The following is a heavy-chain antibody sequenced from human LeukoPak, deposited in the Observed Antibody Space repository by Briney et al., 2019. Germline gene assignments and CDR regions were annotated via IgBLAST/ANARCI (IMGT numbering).Heavy chain of an antibody. J-gene: IGHJ4*02. V-gene: IGHV1-18*01. CDR2: ISAYNGNT. CDR1: GYTFTSYG. Sequence: ASVKVSCMASGYTFTSYGISWVRQAPGQGLEWMGWISAYNGNTNYAQKLQGRVTMTTDTSTSTAYIELRSLRSDDTAVYYCARDLYDFWSGYRIPSWGQGTLVTVSS. D-gene: IGHD3-3*01. CDR3: ARDLYDFWSGYRIPS.